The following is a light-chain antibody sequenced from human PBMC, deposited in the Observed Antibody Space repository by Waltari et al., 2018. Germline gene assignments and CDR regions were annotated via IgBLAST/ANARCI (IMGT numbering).Light chain of an antibody. CDR1: QSVISY. CDR2: DAS. Sequence: TLSLSPGERATLSCRASQSVISYLAWYQQKPGQSPRLLIYDASNRATGIPARFSGSGSGTDFTLTISSLEPEDFAVYFCQQRYNWPPITFGQGTRLEIK. CDR3: QQRYNWPPIT. V-gene: IGKV3-11*01. J-gene: IGKJ5*01.